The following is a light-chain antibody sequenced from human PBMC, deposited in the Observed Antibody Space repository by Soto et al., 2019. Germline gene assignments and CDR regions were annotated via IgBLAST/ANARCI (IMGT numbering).Light chain of an antibody. CDR3: ATWDDSLSGRV. CDR2: RNN. Sequence: QSVLTQPPSASETPGQRVTISCSGSSSNIGSNYVCWYQQLPGTAPKLLIYRNNQGPSGVPDRFSGSKSDTSASLAISGLRSEDEADYYCATWDDSLSGRVFGGGTELTVL. V-gene: IGLV1-47*01. J-gene: IGLJ3*02. CDR1: SSNIGSNY.